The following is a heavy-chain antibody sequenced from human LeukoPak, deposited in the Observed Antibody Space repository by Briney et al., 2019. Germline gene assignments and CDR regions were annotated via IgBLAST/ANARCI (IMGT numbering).Heavy chain of an antibody. V-gene: IGHV4-59*01. CDR2: IYYSGST. CDR3: ARGSNYAHSGMDV. Sequence: LSLTCTVSGGSISRYNWSWIRQPPGKGLEWIGFIYYSGSTTYNPSPKSRVTISVDTSKNQSSLKLSSVTAADTAVYYCARGSNYAHSGMDVWGQGTTVTVSS. CDR1: GGSISRYN. D-gene: IGHD4-11*01. J-gene: IGHJ6*02.